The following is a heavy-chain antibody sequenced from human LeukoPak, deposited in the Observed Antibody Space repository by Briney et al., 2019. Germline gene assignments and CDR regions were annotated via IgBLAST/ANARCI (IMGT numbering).Heavy chain of an antibody. CDR2: ISAYNGNT. CDR3: ARDFPYYDFWSGYPSDAFDI. V-gene: IGHV1-18*01. CDR1: GYTFTSYS. Sequence: ASVKVSCKASGYTFTSYSISWVRQAPGQGLEWMGWISAYNGNTNYAQKLQGRVTMTTDTSTSTAYMELRSLRSDDTAVYYCARDFPYYDFWSGYPSDAFDIWGQGTMVTVSS. J-gene: IGHJ3*02. D-gene: IGHD3-3*01.